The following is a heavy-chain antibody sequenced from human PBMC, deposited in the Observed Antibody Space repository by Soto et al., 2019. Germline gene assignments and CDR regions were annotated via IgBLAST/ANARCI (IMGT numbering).Heavy chain of an antibody. V-gene: IGHV4-61*05. CDR3: ARLPLKGSGGSCYPRLCYYYMDV. CDR2: IYYSGST. J-gene: IGHJ6*03. CDR1: GGSISSSSYY. D-gene: IGHD2-15*01. Sequence: SETLSLTCTVSGGSISSSSYYWSWIRQPPGKGLEWIGYIYYSGSTNYNPSLKSRVTISVDTSKNQFSLKLSSVTAADTAVYYCARLPLKGSGGSCYPRLCYYYMDVWGKGTTVTVSS.